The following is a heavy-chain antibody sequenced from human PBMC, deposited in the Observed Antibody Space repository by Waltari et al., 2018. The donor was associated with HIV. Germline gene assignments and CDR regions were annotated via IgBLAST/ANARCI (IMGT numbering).Heavy chain of an antibody. V-gene: IGHV3-23*01. CDR3: TKDPVTAVGNINWFDP. D-gene: IGHD6-13*01. CDR1: GFSFSIYA. CDR2: ISGSGDNR. Sequence: EVQLLESGGGLVQPGGSLRLSCSASGFSFSIYAMKWVRQAPGKGLEWVSGISGSGDNRYYADSVKGRFTISRDNSKNKVFLQMKSLRPEDTAFYYCTKDPVTAVGNINWFDPWGQGTLITVSS. J-gene: IGHJ5*02.